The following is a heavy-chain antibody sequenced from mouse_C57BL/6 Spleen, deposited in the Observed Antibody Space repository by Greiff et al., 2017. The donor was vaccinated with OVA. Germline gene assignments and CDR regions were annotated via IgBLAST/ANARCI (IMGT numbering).Heavy chain of an antibody. J-gene: IGHJ2*01. CDR3: ARRITPGDY. D-gene: IGHD1-1*01. V-gene: IGHV1-50*01. CDR2: IDPSDSYT. Sequence: QVQLQQPGAELVKPGASVKLSCKASGYTFTSYWMQWVKQRPGQGLEWIGEIDPSDSYTNYNQKFKGKATLTVDTSSSTAYMQLSSLTSEDSAVYYCARRITPGDYWGQGTTLTVSS. CDR1: GYTFTSYW.